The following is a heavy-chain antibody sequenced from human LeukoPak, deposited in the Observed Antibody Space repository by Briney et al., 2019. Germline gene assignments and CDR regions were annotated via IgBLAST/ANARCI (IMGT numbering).Heavy chain of an antibody. Sequence: ASVKVSCKVSGYTLTELSMHWVRQAPGKGLEWMGGFDPEDGETIYAQKFQGRVTITRNTSISTAYMELSSLRSEDTAVYYCAREVDGYNKQDYYYYYMDVWGKGTTVTVSS. J-gene: IGHJ6*03. D-gene: IGHD5-24*01. V-gene: IGHV1-24*01. CDR2: FDPEDGET. CDR3: AREVDGYNKQDYYYYYMDV. CDR1: GYTLTELS.